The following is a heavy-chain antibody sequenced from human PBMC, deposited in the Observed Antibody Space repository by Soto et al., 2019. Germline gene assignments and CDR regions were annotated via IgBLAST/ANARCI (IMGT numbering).Heavy chain of an antibody. Sequence: GGSLRLSCAASGFTFSSYSMNWVRQAPGKGLEWVSSISSSSSYIYYADSVKGRFTISRDNAKNSLYLQMNSLRAEDTAVYYCARSPRYCSSTSCYVTGGRYNWFDPWGQGTLVTVSS. CDR3: ARSPRYCSSTSCYVTGGRYNWFDP. V-gene: IGHV3-21*01. CDR1: GFTFSSYS. CDR2: ISSSSSYI. D-gene: IGHD2-2*01. J-gene: IGHJ5*02.